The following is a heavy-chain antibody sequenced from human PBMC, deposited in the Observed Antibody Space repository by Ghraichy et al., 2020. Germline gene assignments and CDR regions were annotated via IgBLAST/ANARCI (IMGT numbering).Heavy chain of an antibody. J-gene: IGHJ4*02. Sequence: SETLCLTCIVSGVSISSKSYYWGWVRQPPGKGLEWIGSSYHSGSNYYKPSLEGRINVSVDKSKNHFSLTLTSVTAADTAVYYCARQGYYGSGTYYIFEDWGQGILVTVSS. D-gene: IGHD3-10*01. V-gene: IGHV4-39*01. CDR3: ARQGYYGSGTYYIFED. CDR1: GVSISSKSYY. CDR2: SYHSGSN.